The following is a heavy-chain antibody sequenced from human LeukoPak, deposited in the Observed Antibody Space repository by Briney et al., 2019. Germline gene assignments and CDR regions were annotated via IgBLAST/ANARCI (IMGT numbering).Heavy chain of an antibody. CDR1: GFTFSSYS. Sequence: GGSLRLSCAASGFTFSSYSMNWVRQAPGKGLEWVSSISSSSSYIYYADSVKGRFTISRDNAKNSLYLQMNSLRAEDTAVYYCAREGAAAGTTEFFDYWGQGTLVTVSS. V-gene: IGHV3-21*01. CDR2: ISSSSSYI. J-gene: IGHJ4*02. CDR3: AREGAAAGTTEFFDY. D-gene: IGHD6-13*01.